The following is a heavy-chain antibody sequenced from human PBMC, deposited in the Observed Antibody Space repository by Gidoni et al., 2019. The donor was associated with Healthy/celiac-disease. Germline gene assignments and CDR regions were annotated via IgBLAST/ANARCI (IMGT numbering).Heavy chain of an antibody. CDR1: GGSISSGGYY. D-gene: IGHD3-10*01. Sequence: QVQLQESGPGLVKPSQTLSLTCTVSGGSISSGGYYWRWIRQHPGKGLEWSGYIYYRGSTYYNPSLKSQVTISVDTSKNQFSLKLSSVTAADTAVYYCARTDYGSGSHHFDYWGQGTLVTVSS. V-gene: IGHV4-31*01. CDR3: ARTDYGSGSHHFDY. J-gene: IGHJ4*02. CDR2: IYYRGST.